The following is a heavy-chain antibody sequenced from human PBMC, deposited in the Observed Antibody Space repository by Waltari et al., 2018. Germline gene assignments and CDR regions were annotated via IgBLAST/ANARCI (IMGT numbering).Heavy chain of an antibody. D-gene: IGHD4-17*01. J-gene: IGHJ4*02. CDR1: GFTFSSYA. Sequence: EVQLVESGGGLVQTGGSLRRSCAASGFTFSSYAMRWGRQAPGKGLGWVSAISGSGGSTYYADSVKGRFTISRDNSKNTLYLQMNSLRAEDTAVYYCAKDTVTVTLYYFDYWGQGTLVTVSS. V-gene: IGHV3-23*04. CDR3: AKDTVTVTLYYFDY. CDR2: ISGSGGST.